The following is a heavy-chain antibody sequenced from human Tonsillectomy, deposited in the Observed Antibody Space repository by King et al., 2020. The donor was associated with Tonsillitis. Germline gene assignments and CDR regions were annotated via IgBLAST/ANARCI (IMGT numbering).Heavy chain of an antibody. Sequence: VQLVESGGGLVQPGGSLRLSCEASGFTFRTYSMNWVRQSPGKGLEWVSYISNSGSTIYYADSVKGRFTISRDNAKNSLFQQMNSLRAEDTAVYYCARDGDGSSTGSYPTYSCCGMAVGGQGTTVTVSS. D-gene: IGHD3-9*01. CDR2: ISNSGSTI. V-gene: IGHV3-48*01. J-gene: IGHJ6*02. CDR1: GFTFRTYS. CDR3: ARDGDGSSTGSYPTYSCCGMAV.